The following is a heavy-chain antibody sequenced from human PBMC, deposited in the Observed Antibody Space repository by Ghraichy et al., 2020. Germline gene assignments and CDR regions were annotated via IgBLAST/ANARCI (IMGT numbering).Heavy chain of an antibody. Sequence: GGSLRLSCAASGFTFSNYAMSWVRQAPGKGLEWVSTISFRVGSTYYADSVKGRFTTSRDNSKNTLYLQMNSLRNEDTAVYYCAKDFADIPFDYWGQGTLVTVSS. CDR2: ISFRVGST. D-gene: IGHD2-15*01. V-gene: IGHV3-23*01. CDR1: GFTFSNYA. CDR3: AKDFADIPFDY. J-gene: IGHJ4*02.